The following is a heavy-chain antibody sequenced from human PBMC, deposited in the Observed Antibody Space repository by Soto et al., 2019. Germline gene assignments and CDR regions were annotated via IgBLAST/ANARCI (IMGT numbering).Heavy chain of an antibody. Sequence: PGGSLRLSCAASGFTFSSYAMHWVRQAPGKGLEWVAVIYYDGSNKYYVDSVKGRSTISRDNSKNTLYLQMNSLRAEDTAVYYCARPYCSGGICYYYFDYWGQGTLVTVSS. CDR2: IYYDGSNK. V-gene: IGHV3-33*01. J-gene: IGHJ4*02. CDR3: ARPYCSGGICYYYFDY. D-gene: IGHD2-15*01. CDR1: GFTFSSYA.